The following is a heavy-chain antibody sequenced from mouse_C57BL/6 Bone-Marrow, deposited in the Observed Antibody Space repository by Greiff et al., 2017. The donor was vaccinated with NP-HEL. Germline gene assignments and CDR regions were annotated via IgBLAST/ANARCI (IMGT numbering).Heavy chain of an antibody. CDR3: ARDYGSRAWFAY. J-gene: IGHJ3*01. V-gene: IGHV1-53*01. CDR1: GYTFTSYW. Sequence: VQLQQSGTELVKPGASVKLSCKASGYTFTSYWMHWVKQTPGQGLEWIGNINPSNGGTNYNEKFKSKATLTVDKSSSTAYMQLSSLTSEDSAVYYCARDYGSRAWFAYWGQGTLVTVSA. CDR2: INPSNGGT. D-gene: IGHD1-1*01.